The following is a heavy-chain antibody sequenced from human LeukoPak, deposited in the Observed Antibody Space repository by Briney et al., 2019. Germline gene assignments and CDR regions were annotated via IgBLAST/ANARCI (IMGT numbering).Heavy chain of an antibody. CDR1: GGSFSGYY. CDR3: ARGRLLSVYSYGYVFDY. V-gene: IGHV4-34*01. CDR2: INHSGST. J-gene: IGHJ4*02. D-gene: IGHD5-18*01. Sequence: PSETLSLTCAVYGGSFSGYYWSWLRQPPGKGLEWIGEINHSGSTNYNPSLKSRVTISVDTSKNQFSLKLSPVTAADTAVYYCARGRLLSVYSYGYVFDYWGQGTLVTVSS.